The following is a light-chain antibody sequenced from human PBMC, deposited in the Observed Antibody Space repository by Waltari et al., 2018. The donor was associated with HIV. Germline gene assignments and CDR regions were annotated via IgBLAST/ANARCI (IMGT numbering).Light chain of an antibody. V-gene: IGLV7-43*01. CDR1: PGAVPSGYS. Sequence: QTVVTQEPSLTVPPGGTVTLTCASSPGAVPSGYSPNWFQQKPGQAPRSLIYNINDKHSWTPARFSGSLLGGKVALTLSGVQPEDEAEYHCLLYYGGAWVFGGGTKLTVL. J-gene: IGLJ3*02. CDR2: NIN. CDR3: LLYYGGAWV.